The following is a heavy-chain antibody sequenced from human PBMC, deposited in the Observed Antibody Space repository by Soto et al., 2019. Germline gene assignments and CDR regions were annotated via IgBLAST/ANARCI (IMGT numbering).Heavy chain of an antibody. J-gene: IGHJ4*02. CDR2: IYHSGST. CDR3: ARDNGTYYDFWSGYSSGGYFDY. Sequence: QVQLQESGPGLVKPSGTLSLTCAVSSGSISSSNWWSWVRQPPGKGLEWIGEIYHSGSTNYNPSLKSRVTISVDKSKNQFSLKLSSVTAADTAVYYCARDNGTYYDFWSGYSSGGYFDYWGQGTLVTVSS. CDR1: SGSISSSNW. D-gene: IGHD3-3*01. V-gene: IGHV4-4*02.